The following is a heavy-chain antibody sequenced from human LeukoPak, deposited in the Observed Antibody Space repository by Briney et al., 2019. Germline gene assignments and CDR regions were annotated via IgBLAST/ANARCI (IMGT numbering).Heavy chain of an antibody. J-gene: IGHJ4*02. CDR3: ARDENYGIFFNVDY. CDR1: GYTFTSYG. D-gene: IGHD4-17*01. Sequence: SVKVSCKASGYTFTSYGISWVRQAPGEGPEWMGWISGSTGDTNYAQKFQGRATMTADTSSSTAYMELRSLRSDDTAIYYCARDENYGIFFNVDYWGQGTLVTVSS. V-gene: IGHV1-18*01. CDR2: ISGSTGDT.